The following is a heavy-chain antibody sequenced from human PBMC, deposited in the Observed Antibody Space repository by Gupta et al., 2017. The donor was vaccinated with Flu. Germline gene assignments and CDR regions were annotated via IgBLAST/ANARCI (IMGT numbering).Heavy chain of an antibody. CDR2: IYHGGST. CDR1: FISSFY. J-gene: IGHJ4*02. D-gene: IGHD3-3*01. Sequence: FISSFYWSWIRQSPGKGLEWIGYIYHGGSTNHNPSLKSRVTMSVDMSKNQFSLKLSSVTAADTAVYYCARLYYTSTYFDYWGQGTLVTVSS. V-gene: IGHV4-59*08. CDR3: ARLYYTSTYFDY.